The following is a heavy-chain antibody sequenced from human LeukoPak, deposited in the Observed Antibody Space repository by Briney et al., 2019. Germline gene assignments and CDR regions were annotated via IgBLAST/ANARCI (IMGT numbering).Heavy chain of an antibody. J-gene: IGHJ4*02. CDR3: ARDRNDILTGYSFFDY. Sequence: SGGSLRLSCAASGFTFSSYAMHWVRQAPGKGLEWVAVISYDGSNKYYADSVKGRFTISRDNSKNTLYLQMNSLRAEDTAVYYCARDRNDILTGYSFFDYWGQGTLVTVSA. CDR1: GFTFSSYA. V-gene: IGHV3-30-3*01. CDR2: ISYDGSNK. D-gene: IGHD3-9*01.